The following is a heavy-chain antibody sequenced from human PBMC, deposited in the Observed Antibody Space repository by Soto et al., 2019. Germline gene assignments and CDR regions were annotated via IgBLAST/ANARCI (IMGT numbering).Heavy chain of an antibody. D-gene: IGHD3-10*01. Sequence: GGSLRLSCAASGFTFSSYGMHWVRQAPGKGLEWVAVIWYDGSNKYYADSVKGRFTISRDNSKNTLYLQMNSLRAEDTAVYYCARDPPHWGGSGMVTWYFDYWGQGTLVTVSS. CDR2: IWYDGSNK. V-gene: IGHV3-33*01. J-gene: IGHJ4*02. CDR1: GFTFSSYG. CDR3: ARDPPHWGGSGMVTWYFDY.